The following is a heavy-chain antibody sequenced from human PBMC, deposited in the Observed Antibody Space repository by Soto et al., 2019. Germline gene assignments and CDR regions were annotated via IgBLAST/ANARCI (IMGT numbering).Heavy chain of an antibody. J-gene: IGHJ6*03. D-gene: IGHD1-7*01. CDR3: AKLTGTASYYYCYMDV. CDR2: ISGGGGGT. CDR1: GFTFSTYV. V-gene: IGHV3-23*01. Sequence: EVQLLESGGGLVQPGGSLRLSCAASGFTFSTYVMSWVRQAPGKGLDWVSAISGGGGGTYYADSVRGRFTISRDNSENTVYLQMNSLRAEDTAVYYCAKLTGTASYYYCYMDVWRKGSTVTVSS.